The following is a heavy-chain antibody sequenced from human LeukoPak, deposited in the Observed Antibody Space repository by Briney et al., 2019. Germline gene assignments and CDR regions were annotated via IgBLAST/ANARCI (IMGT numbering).Heavy chain of an antibody. J-gene: IGHJ4*02. Sequence: PGASVKVSCKASGYTFTSYGISWVRQAPGQGLERMGWISAYNGNTNYAQKLQGRVTMTTDTSTSTAYMELRSLRSDDTAVYYCARGGDYYDSSGYPSPFYYFDYWGQGTLVTVSS. D-gene: IGHD3-22*01. CDR2: ISAYNGNT. CDR1: GYTFTSYG. CDR3: ARGGDYYDSSGYPSPFYYFDY. V-gene: IGHV1-18*01.